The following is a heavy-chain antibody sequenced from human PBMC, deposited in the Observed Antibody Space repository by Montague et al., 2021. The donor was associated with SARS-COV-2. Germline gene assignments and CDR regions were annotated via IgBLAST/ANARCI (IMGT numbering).Heavy chain of an antibody. V-gene: IGHV3-48*03. D-gene: IGHD3-3*01. CDR1: GFTFSSYE. J-gene: IGHJ6*02. Sequence: SLRLSCAASGFTFSSYEMNWVRQAPGKGLEWVSYISSSGSTINYADSVKGRFTISRDNAKNSLYLQMNSLRAEDTAVYYCARGGTYYDFWSGYRNYYYGMDVWGQGTTVTVSS. CDR3: ARGGTYYDFWSGYRNYYYGMDV. CDR2: ISSSGSTI.